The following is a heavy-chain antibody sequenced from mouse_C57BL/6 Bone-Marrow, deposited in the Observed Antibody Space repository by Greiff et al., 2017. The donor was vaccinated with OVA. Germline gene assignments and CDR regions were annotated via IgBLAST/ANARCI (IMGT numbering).Heavy chain of an antibody. CDR2: IYPGGGDT. CDR3: ARSIYDGHYGAY. V-gene: IGHV1-82*01. Sequence: QVQLQQSGPELVKPGASVKISCKASGYAFSSSWMNWVKQRPGKGLEWIGRIYPGGGDTNYNGKFKGKATLTVDKSSRTAYMQLSSLTSEDSAVYSWARSIYDGHYGAYWGQGTLVTVSA. J-gene: IGHJ3*01. D-gene: IGHD2-3*01. CDR1: GYAFSSSW.